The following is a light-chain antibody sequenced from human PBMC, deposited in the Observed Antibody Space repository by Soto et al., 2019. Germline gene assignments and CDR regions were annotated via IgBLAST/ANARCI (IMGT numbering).Light chain of an antibody. CDR3: PQYQIYFMT. CDR1: QSISRS. V-gene: IGKV1-5*01. J-gene: IGKJ3*01. Sequence: DIQMNQSPSTLSASVGDRVTITCRSSQSISRSLAWYQQKSGKAPKLLIYDASSLESGFPSSFSGSGFGTEFTLTIIGLQPDEFATDYCPQYQIYFMTFGPGTTVDMK. CDR2: DAS.